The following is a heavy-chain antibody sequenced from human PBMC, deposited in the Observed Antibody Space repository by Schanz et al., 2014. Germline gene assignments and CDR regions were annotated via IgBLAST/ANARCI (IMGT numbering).Heavy chain of an antibody. CDR3: ARGTLRQLDY. CDR2: ISSNSSYI. V-gene: IGHV3-21*01. CDR1: GFTFSSYS. Sequence: DVQLVESGGGLVKPGGSLRVSCAASGFTFSSYSMNWVRQAPGKGLEWVSSISSNSSYIYYVDSVKGRFTISRDNAKMSLYLQMNSLRAEDTAVYYCARGTLRQLDYWGQGTLVPVSS. J-gene: IGHJ4*02.